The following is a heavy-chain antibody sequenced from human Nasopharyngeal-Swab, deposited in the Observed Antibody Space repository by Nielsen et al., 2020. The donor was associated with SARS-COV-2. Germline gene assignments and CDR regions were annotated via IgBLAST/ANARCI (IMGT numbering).Heavy chain of an antibody. J-gene: IGHJ4*02. CDR1: GFSFSTYW. D-gene: IGHD6-19*01. V-gene: IGHV3-74*01. CDR2: IDNDGRRT. Sequence: GASLKISCAASGFSFSTYWMDWVRQAPGKGPEWVSRIDNDGRRTVYADLVKGRFTISKDNTKNTLYLQMNSLSAEGSARYYCVKYGSGWGQGTLVTVSS. CDR3: VKYGSG.